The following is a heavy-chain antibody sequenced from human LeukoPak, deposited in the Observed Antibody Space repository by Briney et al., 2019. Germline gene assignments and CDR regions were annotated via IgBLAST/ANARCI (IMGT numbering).Heavy chain of an antibody. V-gene: IGHV1-2*02. D-gene: IGHD1-14*01. Sequence: GASVKVSCKASGYTFTDYYIHWVRQAPGQRLEWMGRINPKTGGTNYAQNFQGRVTMTGDTSIDTASIELTSLTSGDTAAYYCTRVSIAWSNLYFDYWGQGTLVTVSS. CDR3: TRVSIAWSNLYFDY. CDR1: GYTFTDYY. J-gene: IGHJ4*02. CDR2: INPKTGGT.